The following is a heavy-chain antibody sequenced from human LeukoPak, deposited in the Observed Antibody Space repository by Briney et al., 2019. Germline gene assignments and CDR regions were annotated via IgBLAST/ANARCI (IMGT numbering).Heavy chain of an antibody. Sequence: PGGSLRLSCEGSAFIFSGYWMNWVRQTPGKGLGWVASIKEDGSERQYVDSVKGRFSISRDNTKGSLFLQLNSLRAEDTAVYYCARWRGRQSEFDYWGQGTLVTVSS. D-gene: IGHD1-1*01. J-gene: IGHJ4*02. V-gene: IGHV3-7*01. CDR3: ARWRGRQSEFDY. CDR2: IKEDGSER. CDR1: AFIFSGYW.